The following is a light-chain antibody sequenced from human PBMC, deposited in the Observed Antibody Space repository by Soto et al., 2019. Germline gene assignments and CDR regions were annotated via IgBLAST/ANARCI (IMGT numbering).Light chain of an antibody. Sequence: DIVMTQSPDSLAVSLGERATINCKSSQSVLYSSNNKNYLAWYHQKPGQPPKLLIYWASTRESGVPDRFSGSWSGTDFTLTISRLPAEDVAVYYCQQYYSVPLTFGGGTNVEIK. CDR3: QQYYSVPLT. V-gene: IGKV4-1*01. CDR1: QSVLYSSNNKNY. CDR2: WAS. J-gene: IGKJ4*01.